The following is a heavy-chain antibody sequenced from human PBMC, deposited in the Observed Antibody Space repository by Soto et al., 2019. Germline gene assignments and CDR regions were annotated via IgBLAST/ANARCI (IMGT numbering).Heavy chain of an antibody. CDR1: RGTFSSYA. J-gene: IGHJ4*02. D-gene: IGHD6-19*01. Sequence: QVQRVQSGAEVKKPGSSVKVSCTASRGTFSSYAIIWVRQAPGQGLEWMGGFIPSFGTANDAKKFQGRVTITAYESTSTAYMETGSLRSEGTGVYYCARDNSDRASGWYFGDVWGQGTLVTVSS. CDR3: ARDNSDRASGWYFGDV. CDR2: FIPSFGTA. V-gene: IGHV1-69*01.